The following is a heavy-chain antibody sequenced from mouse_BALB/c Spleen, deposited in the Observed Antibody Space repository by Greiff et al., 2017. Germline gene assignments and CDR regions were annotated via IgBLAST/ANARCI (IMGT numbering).Heavy chain of an antibody. CDR2: INSNGGST. Sequence: DVKLVESGGGLVQPGGSRKLSCAASGFTFSSYGMSWVRQTPDKRLELVATINSNGGSTYYPDSVKGRFTISRDNAKNTLYLQMSSLKSEDTAMYYCARDNDYDVMDYWGQGTSVTVSS. V-gene: IGHV5-6-3*01. J-gene: IGHJ4*01. D-gene: IGHD2-4*01. CDR1: GFTFSSYG. CDR3: ARDNDYDVMDY.